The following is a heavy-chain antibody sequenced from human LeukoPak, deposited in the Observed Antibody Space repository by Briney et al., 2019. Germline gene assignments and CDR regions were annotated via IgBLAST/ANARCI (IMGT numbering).Heavy chain of an antibody. D-gene: IGHD6-19*01. CDR1: GFTFSSYA. Sequence: GGSLRLSCAASGFTFSSYAMSWVRQAPGKGLEWVSGICGSGASTYYADSVKGRFTISRDNSKNTLYLQMNSLRAEDTAVYYCAKEAVGPYAFDIWGQGTMVTVSS. CDR3: AKEAVGPYAFDI. CDR2: ICGSGAST. J-gene: IGHJ3*02. V-gene: IGHV3-23*01.